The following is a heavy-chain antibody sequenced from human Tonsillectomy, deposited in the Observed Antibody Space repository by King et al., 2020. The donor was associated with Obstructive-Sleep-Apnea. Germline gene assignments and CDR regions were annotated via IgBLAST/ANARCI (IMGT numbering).Heavy chain of an antibody. D-gene: IGHD2-8*01. V-gene: IGHV3-30*18. Sequence: VQLVESGGGVVQPGRSLRLSCAASGFTFRSYAMHWVRQTPGKGLEWVAVTSYDGGNKNYTDSVKGRFTISRDNSKNTLYLQMNSLRAEDTAVYYCAKDVLADFYYFDYWGQGTLVTVSS. CDR2: TSYDGGNK. J-gene: IGHJ4*02. CDR1: GFTFRSYA. CDR3: AKDVLADFYYFDY.